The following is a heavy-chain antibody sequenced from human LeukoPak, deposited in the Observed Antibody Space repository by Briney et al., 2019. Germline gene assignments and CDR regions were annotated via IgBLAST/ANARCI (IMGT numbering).Heavy chain of an antibody. CDR2: INADGSTA. J-gene: IGHJ3*01. Sequence: GGSLRLSCAASGFTFGNSWVHWVRQAPGKGLVWVSLINADGSTATYADSVKGRFTISRDNARNALSLQMNSLTIEDTAVYYCVVVVEPPDSDGFDVWGQGTMITVSS. D-gene: IGHD1-14*01. V-gene: IGHV3-74*01. CDR1: GFTFGNSW. CDR3: VVVVEPPDSDGFDV.